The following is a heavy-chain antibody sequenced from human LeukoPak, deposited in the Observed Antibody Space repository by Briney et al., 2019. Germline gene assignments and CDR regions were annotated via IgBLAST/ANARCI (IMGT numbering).Heavy chain of an antibody. Sequence: PGGSLRLSCAASGFTFSSYWMSWVRQAPGKGLEWVANIKQDGGEKYYVDSVKGRFTISRDNSKNTLDLQMNSLRAEDTAVYYCARDRSYDFWSGYSTPDYWGQGTLVTVSS. D-gene: IGHD3-3*01. CDR2: IKQDGGEK. V-gene: IGHV3-7*01. J-gene: IGHJ4*02. CDR3: ARDRSYDFWSGYSTPDY. CDR1: GFTFSSYW.